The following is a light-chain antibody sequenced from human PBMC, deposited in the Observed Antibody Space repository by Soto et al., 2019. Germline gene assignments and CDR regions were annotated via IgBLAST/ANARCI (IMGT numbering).Light chain of an antibody. J-gene: IGKJ2*01. CDR2: DAS. V-gene: IGKV1-5*01. CDR3: LQYDSYPYS. Sequence: DIQMTQYTSTLSASVGDRVTITCRASQAPGGFLAWFQQKPGKAPKLLIYDASNLQTGVPRRFSGSRAGTEFTLTISGLQPDDYASYFCLQYDSYPYSFGQGT. CDR1: QAPGGF.